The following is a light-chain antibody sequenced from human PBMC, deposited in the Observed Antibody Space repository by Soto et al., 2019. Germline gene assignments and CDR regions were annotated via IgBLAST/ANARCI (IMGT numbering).Light chain of an antibody. CDR2: DVT. CDR3: CSYAGSPWV. V-gene: IGLV2-11*01. CDR1: SSDVGGWNY. Sequence: QSALTQPRSVSGFPGQSVTISCAGSSSDVGGWNYVSWYQQHPGKAPKLMIYDVTERPSGVPDRFSGSKSDNTASLTISGLQAEDEADYYCCSYAGSPWVFGGGTKLTVL. J-gene: IGLJ3*02.